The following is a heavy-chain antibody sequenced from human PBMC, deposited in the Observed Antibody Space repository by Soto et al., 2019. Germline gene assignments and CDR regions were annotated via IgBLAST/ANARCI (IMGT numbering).Heavy chain of an antibody. D-gene: IGHD2-15*01. CDR2: ISGSGGTT. CDR1: GFPFSIYG. CDR3: AKPSTGTPWTRCFDK. V-gene: IGHV3-23*01. J-gene: IGHJ4*02. Sequence: GGSLRLSCTASGFPFSIYGMSWVRQAPGKGLEWVSSISGSGGTTYHADSVKGRFTISRDNSKNTLYLQMNSLRVDDTAVYDWAKPSTGTPWTRCFDKGGQEALDT.